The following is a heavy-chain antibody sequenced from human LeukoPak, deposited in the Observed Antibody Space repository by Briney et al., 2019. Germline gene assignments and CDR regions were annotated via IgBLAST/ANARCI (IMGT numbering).Heavy chain of an antibody. J-gene: IGHJ4*02. CDR3: ARGRRGSYFQDY. D-gene: IGHD1-26*01. CDR2: MWFGATT. V-gene: IGHV4-39*07. Sequence: SETLSLTCTVSGDSISSSNSYWGWIRQPPGKGLEWIGSMWFGATTSYDPSLKSRVTISIDPSRNQFSLKLSSVTAADTALYYCARGRRGSYFQDYWGQGTLVTVSS. CDR1: GDSISSSNSY.